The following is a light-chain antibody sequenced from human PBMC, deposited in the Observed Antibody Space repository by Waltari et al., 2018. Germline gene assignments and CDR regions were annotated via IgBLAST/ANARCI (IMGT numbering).Light chain of an antibody. V-gene: IGKV1-5*03. CDR1: QTISSW. J-gene: IGKJ3*01. Sequence: DIQMTQSPSTLSASVGDRFTITCRASQTISSWLAWYQQTPGKPPKLLIYKASSLESGVPSTFSGSGSGTEFTLTISSLQPDDFATYYCQQYDSYPFTFGPGTRVDIK. CDR2: KAS. CDR3: QQYDSYPFT.